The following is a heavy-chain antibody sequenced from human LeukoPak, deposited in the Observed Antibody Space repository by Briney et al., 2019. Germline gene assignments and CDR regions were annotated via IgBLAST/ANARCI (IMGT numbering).Heavy chain of an antibody. CDR3: ARSERFDDFWSGYSDY. CDR1: GYTFTSYG. V-gene: IGHV1-18*01. D-gene: IGHD3-3*01. J-gene: IGHJ4*02. Sequence: GASVKVSCKASGYTFTSYGISWVRQAPGQGLEWMGWISAYNGNTNYAQKLQGRVTMTTDTSTSTAYMELRSLRSDDTAVYYCARSERFDDFWSGYSDYRGQGTLVTVSS. CDR2: ISAYNGNT.